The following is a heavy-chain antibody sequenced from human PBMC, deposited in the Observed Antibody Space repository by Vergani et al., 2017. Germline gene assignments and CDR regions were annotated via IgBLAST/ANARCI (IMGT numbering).Heavy chain of an antibody. D-gene: IGHD3-10*01. V-gene: IGHV4-34*01. CDR3: ARKRLRVVREVIITGFKDY. CDR1: GGSFSGYY. J-gene: IGHJ4*02. CDR2: INHSGST. Sequence: QVQLQQWGAGLLKPSETLSLTCAVYGGSFSGYYWSWIRQPPGKGLEWIGEINHSGSTNYNPSLKRRVTISVDTSKNQFSLKLSSVTAAETAVYYCARKRLRVVREVIITGFKDYWGQGTLVTVSS.